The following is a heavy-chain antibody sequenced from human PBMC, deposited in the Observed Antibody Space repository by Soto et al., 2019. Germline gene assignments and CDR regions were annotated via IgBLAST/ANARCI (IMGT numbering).Heavy chain of an antibody. J-gene: IGHJ4*02. Sequence: PSETLSLTCTVSGGSVSSGNYYWSWIRQPPGKGLEWIGYFYYTGSTNYNPSLKSRVTISIDASKNQFFLRLSSVTAADTAVYYCARSMYYSDDNSYSPFDYWGQGTLVTVSS. V-gene: IGHV4-61*01. CDR3: ARSMYYSDDNSYSPFDY. CDR1: GGSVSSGNYY. D-gene: IGHD3-22*01. CDR2: FYYTGST.